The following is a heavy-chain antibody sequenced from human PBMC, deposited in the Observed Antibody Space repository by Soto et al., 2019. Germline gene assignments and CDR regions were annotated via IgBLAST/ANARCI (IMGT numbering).Heavy chain of an antibody. CDR1: GFTFSSYG. CDR3: ARTKERFFSGGTCYGRAFEI. CDR2: ISYDGSNK. V-gene: IGHV3-30*03. Sequence: QVQLVESGGGVVQPGRSLRLSCAASGFTFSSYGMHWVRQAPGKGLEWVAVISYDGSNKYYADSVKGRFTLSRDNSKNTLYLQLHSLRAEDTAVYYCARTKERFFSGGTCYGRAFEIGGQGTMVTVSS. D-gene: IGHD2-15*01. J-gene: IGHJ3*02.